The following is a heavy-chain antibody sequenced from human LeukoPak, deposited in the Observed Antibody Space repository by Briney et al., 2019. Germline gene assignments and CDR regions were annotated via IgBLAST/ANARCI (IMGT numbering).Heavy chain of an antibody. Sequence: GGSLRLSCAASGFTFSSYSMNWVRQSPGKGLEWVSYISGSGTTIHYADSVRGRFTFSRDNAKNSLQLQMNSLRDEDTAVYYCARESDYSDSGGYYRPFDYWGQGTLVTVSS. CDR1: GFTFSSYS. CDR3: ARESDYSDSGGYYRPFDY. CDR2: ISGSGTTI. V-gene: IGHV3-48*02. J-gene: IGHJ4*02. D-gene: IGHD3-22*01.